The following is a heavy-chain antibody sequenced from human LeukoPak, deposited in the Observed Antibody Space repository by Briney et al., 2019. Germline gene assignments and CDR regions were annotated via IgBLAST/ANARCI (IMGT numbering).Heavy chain of an antibody. CDR1: GYTFTSYA. CDR2: INTNTGNP. D-gene: IGHD4-17*01. V-gene: IGHV7-4-1*02. J-gene: IGHJ5*02. Sequence: ASVKVSCKASGYTFTSYAMNWVRQAPGQGLEWMGWINTNTGNPTYAQGFTGRFVFSLDTSVSTAYLQISSLKAEDTAVYYCARESSTVTTDNWFDPWGQGTLVTVSS. CDR3: ARESSTVTTDNWFDP.